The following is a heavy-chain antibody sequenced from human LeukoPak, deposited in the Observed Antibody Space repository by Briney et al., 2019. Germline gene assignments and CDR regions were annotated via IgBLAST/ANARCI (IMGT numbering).Heavy chain of an antibody. V-gene: IGHV4-39*07. CDR3: AKGLGVFDI. Sequence: PSETLSLTCTVSGGSISSYYWGWIRQPPGKGLQWIGSIYHSGSTYYNPSLESRVTMSVDTSKNQFSLKLSSVTAADTAVYYCAKGLGVFDIWGQGTMVTVSS. CDR1: GGSISSYY. CDR2: IYHSGST. D-gene: IGHD1-26*01. J-gene: IGHJ3*02.